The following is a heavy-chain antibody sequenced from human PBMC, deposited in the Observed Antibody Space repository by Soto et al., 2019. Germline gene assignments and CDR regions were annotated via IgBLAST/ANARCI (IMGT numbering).Heavy chain of an antibody. CDR3: ARGAIGYGWSIYWFDP. CDR1: GGSINGYY. V-gene: IGHV4-59*01. CDR2: IYYNGST. J-gene: IGHJ5*02. D-gene: IGHD6-19*01. Sequence: SETLSLTCTVSGGSINGYYWSWIRQPPGKGLEWIGYIYYNGSTNYNPSLKSRVTMSLDTSPNHFSLKLSSVTAADTAVYYCARGAIGYGWSIYWFDPWGQGTLVTVSS.